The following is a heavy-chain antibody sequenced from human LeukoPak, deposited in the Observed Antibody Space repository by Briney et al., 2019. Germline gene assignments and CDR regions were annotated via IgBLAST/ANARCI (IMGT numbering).Heavy chain of an antibody. V-gene: IGHV4-39*07. J-gene: IGHJ5*02. CDR1: GGSISSSSYY. Sequence: SETLSLTCTVSGGSISSSSYYWGWIRQPPGKGLEWFGCIYYSGSTYYNPSLKSRVTISVDTSKNQFSLKLSSVTAADTAVYYCAVSIAAAGTDNWFDPWGQGTLVTVSS. CDR3: AVSIAAAGTDNWFDP. D-gene: IGHD6-13*01. CDR2: IYYSGST.